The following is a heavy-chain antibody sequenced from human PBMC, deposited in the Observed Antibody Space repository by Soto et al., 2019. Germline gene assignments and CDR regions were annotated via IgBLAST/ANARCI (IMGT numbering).Heavy chain of an antibody. D-gene: IGHD2-21*02. CDR3: ARVRTADTSTHWYFDL. J-gene: IGHJ2*01. CDR1: GFTFSDYY. CDR2: ISRSCTSGSTT. V-gene: IGHV3-11*01. Sequence: QVQLVESGGGLVKPGGSLRLSCAASGFTFSDYYMSWIRQAPGKGLEWVSYISRSCTSGSTTYYADSVKGRFAISRDNAKASLSLQMNSLRAEDTAVYDCARVRTADTSTHWYFDLWGRGTLVTVSS.